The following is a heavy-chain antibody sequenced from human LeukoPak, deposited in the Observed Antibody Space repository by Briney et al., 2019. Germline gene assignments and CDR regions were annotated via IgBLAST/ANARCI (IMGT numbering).Heavy chain of an antibody. D-gene: IGHD1-26*01. V-gene: IGHV3-74*01. CDR1: GLTFSDHW. Sequence: PGGSLRLSCEGSGLTFSDHWMHWVGHAPGGGLVWVSRIKTDGSEASYGDAVRGRLVISRDNSRNMLFLLMNNVRDHDTAMYFCARDVGPYGGSPGADWGQGTQVIVSS. CDR3: ARDVGPYGGSPGAD. CDR2: IKTDGSEA. J-gene: IGHJ4*02.